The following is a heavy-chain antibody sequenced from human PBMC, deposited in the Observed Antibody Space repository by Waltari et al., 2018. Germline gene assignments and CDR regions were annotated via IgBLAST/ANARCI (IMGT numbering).Heavy chain of an antibody. CDR1: GGSISSYY. CDR2: IYYSGST. J-gene: IGHJ3*02. CDR3: ARDLDPSKPTDAFDI. Sequence: QVQLQESGPGLVKPSETLSLPCTVAGGSISSYYWSWIRQPPVKGLEWIGYIYYSGSTNYNPSLKSRVTISVDTSKNQFSLKLSSVTAADTAVYYCARDLDPSKPTDAFDIWGQGTMVTVSS. V-gene: IGHV4-59*01.